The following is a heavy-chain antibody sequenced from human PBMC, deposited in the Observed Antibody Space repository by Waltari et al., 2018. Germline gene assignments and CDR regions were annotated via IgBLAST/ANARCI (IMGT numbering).Heavy chain of an antibody. J-gene: IGHJ4*02. D-gene: IGHD3-10*01. CDR2: IDGGGST. V-gene: IGHV4-4*07. CDR3: ARNLLRSYGLVDY. CDR1: GGALSNDF. Sequence: QVQLQESGPGLVKPSETLSLTCTVPGGALSNDFWSWLRQHAGKGLEWIGRIDGGGSTNYNPSLARRVTMSMDTSKSQFSLELRSVTAADTAIYYCARNLLRSYGLVDYWGQGTLATVSS.